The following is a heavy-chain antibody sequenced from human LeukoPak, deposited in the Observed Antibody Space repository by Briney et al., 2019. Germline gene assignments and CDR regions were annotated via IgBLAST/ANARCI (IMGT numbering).Heavy chain of an antibody. D-gene: IGHD1-1*01. CDR2: ISGDGGST. CDR1: GLTFDYYV. V-gene: IGHV3-43*02. J-gene: IGHJ3*02. CDR3: AKGTTMYAFDI. Sequence: GASLRLSCAASGLTFDYYVMHWVRQAPGKGLGWVSPISGDGGSTYYADSVKGRLTISRDNSKNSLYLQMNSLTTEDTALYFCAKGTTMYAFDIWGQGTMVTVYS.